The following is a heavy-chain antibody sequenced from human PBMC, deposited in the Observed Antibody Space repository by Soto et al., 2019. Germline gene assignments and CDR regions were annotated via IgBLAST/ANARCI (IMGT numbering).Heavy chain of an antibody. J-gene: IGHJ4*02. V-gene: IGHV4-61*01. CDR2: IYYSVRT. D-gene: IGHD3-10*01. CDR1: GGSVSSGTYY. Sequence: QVQLQESGPGLVKPSETLSLTCTVSGGSVSSGTYYWSWVRQPPGKGLEWIGYIYYSVRTNYNPSLKRRVTISGDTSKNQFSLKLTSVTAADTAVYYCARGGGPYGSFDYWGQGTLVTVSS. CDR3: ARGGGPYGSFDY.